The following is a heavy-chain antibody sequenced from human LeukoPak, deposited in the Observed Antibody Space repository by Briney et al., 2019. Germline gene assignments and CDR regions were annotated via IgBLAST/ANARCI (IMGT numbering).Heavy chain of an antibody. Sequence: SVKVSCKASGFTFTKSAVQWVRQARGQRLEWLGWIVVGSGSTDYAQKFQERVTITWDMSTSTAYMELSTLRYEDTAVYYCAARAFGVGNYFDHWGQGTQVTVSS. V-gene: IGHV1-58*01. CDR3: AARAFGVGNYFDH. J-gene: IGHJ4*02. CDR2: IVVGSGST. D-gene: IGHD3-10*01. CDR1: GFTFTKSA.